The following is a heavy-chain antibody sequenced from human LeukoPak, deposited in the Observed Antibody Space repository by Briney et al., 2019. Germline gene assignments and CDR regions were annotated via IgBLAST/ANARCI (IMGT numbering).Heavy chain of an antibody. CDR1: GFTFSSYA. V-gene: IGHV3-30-3*01. CDR3: ARGNVWNEHTGDYFDY. Sequence: GGSLRLSCAASGFTFSSYAMHWVRQAPGKGLEWVAVISYDGSNKYYADSVKGRFTISRDNSKSTLYLQMNSLRAEDTAVYYCARGNVWNEHTGDYFDYWGQGTLVTVSS. D-gene: IGHD1-1*01. J-gene: IGHJ4*02. CDR2: ISYDGSNK.